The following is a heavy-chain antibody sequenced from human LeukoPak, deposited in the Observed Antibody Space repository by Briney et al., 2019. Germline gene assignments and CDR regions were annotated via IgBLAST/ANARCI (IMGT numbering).Heavy chain of an antibody. CDR2: ISSSGHTI. J-gene: IGHJ4*02. Sequence: GGSLRLSCAASGFTFSSYEMNWVRQAPGKGLDWVSYISSSGHTIYYADSVKGRFTIFRDNAKNSVYLQMNSLRAEDTAVYYCARDYCSGGSCYSGFDYWGQGTLVTVSS. D-gene: IGHD2-15*01. CDR3: ARDYCSGGSCYSGFDY. V-gene: IGHV3-48*03. CDR1: GFTFSSYE.